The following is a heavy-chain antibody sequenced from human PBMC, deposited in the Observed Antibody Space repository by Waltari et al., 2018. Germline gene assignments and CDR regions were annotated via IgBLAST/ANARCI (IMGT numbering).Heavy chain of an antibody. CDR1: GYTFTGYY. D-gene: IGHD4-17*01. CDR2: INPNSGGT. J-gene: IGHJ6*02. Sequence: QVQLVQSGAEVKKPGASVKVSCKASGYTFTGYYMHWVRQAPGQGLEWMGWINPNSGGTNYAQKFQGRVTITADESTSTAYMELSSLRSEDTAVYYCARDVRWSNIGYGMDVWGQGTTVTVSS. V-gene: IGHV1-2*02. CDR3: ARDVRWSNIGYGMDV.